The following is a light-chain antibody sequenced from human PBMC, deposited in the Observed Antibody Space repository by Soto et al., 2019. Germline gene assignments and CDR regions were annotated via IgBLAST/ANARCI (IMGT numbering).Light chain of an antibody. J-gene: IGKJ1*01. Sequence: EIVLTQSPGTLSLSPGERATLSCRASQRVSSSHLAWYQQKPGEAPRLIIYGASSRATGIPDRFSGSGSGTDFTLTISRLEPEDFAVYYCQHYGSAQTFGQGTKVEIK. CDR1: QRVSSSH. V-gene: IGKV3-20*01. CDR3: QHYGSAQT. CDR2: GAS.